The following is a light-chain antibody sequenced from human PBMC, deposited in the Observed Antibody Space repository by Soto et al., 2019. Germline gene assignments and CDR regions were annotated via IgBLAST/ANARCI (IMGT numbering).Light chain of an antibody. Sequence: QSALTQPPSASGSPGQSVTISCTGTSSDVGGYNYVSWYQQHPGKAPKLMIYEVIKRPSGVPDRFSGSKSGNTASLTVSGLQSVDEADYYCSSYAGSNNYVLFGGGTKLTVL. V-gene: IGLV2-8*01. CDR1: SSDVGGYNY. CDR2: EVI. J-gene: IGLJ2*01. CDR3: SSYAGSNNYVL.